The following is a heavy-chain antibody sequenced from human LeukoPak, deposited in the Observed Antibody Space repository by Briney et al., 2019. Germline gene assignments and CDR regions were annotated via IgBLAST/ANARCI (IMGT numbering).Heavy chain of an antibody. Sequence: GASVNVSSKASGYIFTGYYMHWVRPTPGQRLEWMGWINPNSGGTNSAQKFQGRVTMTRDTSISTAYMELSRLTSDDTAVYYCARHPYSGSYHFDYWGQGTLVTVSS. V-gene: IGHV1-2*02. J-gene: IGHJ4*02. CDR3: ARHPYSGSYHFDY. CDR1: GYIFTGYY. CDR2: INPNSGGT. D-gene: IGHD1-26*01.